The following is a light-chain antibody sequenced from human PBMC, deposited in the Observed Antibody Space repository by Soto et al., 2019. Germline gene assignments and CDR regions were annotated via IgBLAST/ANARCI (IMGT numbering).Light chain of an antibody. CDR1: SSDVGGYDY. V-gene: IGLV2-14*01. CDR2: EVT. J-gene: IGLJ2*01. CDR3: SSYATTNTDSLLI. Sequence: QSALTQPASVSGSPGQSITISCTGTSSDVGGYDYVSWYQQHPGKAPKLMIYEVTNRPSGISNRFSGSKSGNTASLIISGLQAEDEADYYCSSYATTNTDSLLIFGGGTKLTVL.